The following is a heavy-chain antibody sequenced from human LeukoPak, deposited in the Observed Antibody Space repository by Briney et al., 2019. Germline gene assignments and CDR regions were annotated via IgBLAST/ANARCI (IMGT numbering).Heavy chain of an antibody. V-gene: IGHV4-34*01. CDR2: INHSGST. J-gene: IGHJ5*02. CDR3: ARGGGDPHWFDP. CDR1: GGSFSGYY. D-gene: IGHD2-21*01. Sequence: PSETLSLTCAVYGGSFSGYYWSWIRQPPGKGLEWIGEINHSGSTNYNPSLKSRVTISVDTSKNQFSLKLSSVTAADTAVYYCARGGGDPHWFDPWGQGTLVTVSS.